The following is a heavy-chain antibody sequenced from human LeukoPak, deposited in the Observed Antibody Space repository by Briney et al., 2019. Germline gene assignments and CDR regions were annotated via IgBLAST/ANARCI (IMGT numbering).Heavy chain of an antibody. J-gene: IGHJ4*02. CDR3: ARDRSSIAADGPYFDY. CDR1: GGTFSSYA. V-gene: IGHV1-69*01. CDR2: IIPIFGTA. D-gene: IGHD6-6*01. Sequence: PLASVKDSCKASGGTFSSYAISWVRQAPGQGLEWMGGIIPIFGTANYAQKFQGRVTITADESTSTAYMELSSLRSEDTAVYYCARDRSSIAADGPYFDYWGQGTLVTVSS.